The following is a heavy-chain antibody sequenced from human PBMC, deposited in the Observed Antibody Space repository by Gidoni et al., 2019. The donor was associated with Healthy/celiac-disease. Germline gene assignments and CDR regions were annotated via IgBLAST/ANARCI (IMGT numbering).Heavy chain of an antibody. CDR1: GFIFSSHG. CDR2: ISDDGSNK. V-gene: IGHV3-30*18. Sequence: QVQLVESGGGEVEPGRSLRLSCAASGFIFSSHGMHWVRQAPGNGLEWVAVISDDGSNKYYADSVKGRFTISRDNAKNTLYVQMNSLRAEDTAVYYCAKDLQYFYGSGSSLDYWGQGTLVTVSS. J-gene: IGHJ4*02. D-gene: IGHD3-10*01. CDR3: AKDLQYFYGSGSSLDY.